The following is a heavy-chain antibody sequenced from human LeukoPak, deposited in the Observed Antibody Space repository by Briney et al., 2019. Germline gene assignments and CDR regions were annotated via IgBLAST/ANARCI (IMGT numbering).Heavy chain of an antibody. CDR1: GFTFSTFA. CDR3: ARDDYDSSTPYYFDY. CDR2: IFPSGGEI. V-gene: IGHV3-21*01. Sequence: GGSLRLSCEASGFTFSTFAMIWVRQPPGKGLEWVSSIFPSGGEIHYADSVKGRFTISRDNVKNSLYLQMNNLRADDTAVYYCARDDYDSSTPYYFDYWGQGILVTVSS. J-gene: IGHJ4*02. D-gene: IGHD3-22*01.